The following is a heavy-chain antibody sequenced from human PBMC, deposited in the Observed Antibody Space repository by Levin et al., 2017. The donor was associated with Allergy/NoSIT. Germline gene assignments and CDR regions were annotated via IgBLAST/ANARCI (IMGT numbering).Heavy chain of an antibody. V-gene: IGHV5-51*01. CDR1: GYSFTGSW. CDR3: ATLRYCSSDSCHAFDK. CDR2: IYPGDSDT. D-gene: IGHD2-2*01. Sequence: RGESLKISCKAFGYSFTGSWIGWVRQMPGKGLEWMGLIYPGDSDTRYSPSFQGQVTISADKSTATTYLQWSRLKTSDTARYFCATLRYCSSDSCHAFDKWGQGTLVTVSS. J-gene: IGHJ4*02.